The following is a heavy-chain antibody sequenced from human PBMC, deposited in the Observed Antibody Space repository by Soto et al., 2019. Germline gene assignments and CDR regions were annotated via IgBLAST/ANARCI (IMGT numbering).Heavy chain of an antibody. CDR1: GGSISSSSYY. V-gene: IGHV4-39*01. Sequence: SETLSLTCTVSGGSISSSSYYCGWIRQPPGKGLEWIGSIYYSVSTYYNPSLKSRVTISVDTSKNQFSLKLSSVTAADTAVYYGARTPWSGCSCNESGDYYYYSGTEVWGQGTTVPVPS. CDR2: IYYSVST. D-gene: IGHD2-15*01. J-gene: IGHJ6*02. CDR3: ARTPWSGCSCNESGDYYYYSGTEV.